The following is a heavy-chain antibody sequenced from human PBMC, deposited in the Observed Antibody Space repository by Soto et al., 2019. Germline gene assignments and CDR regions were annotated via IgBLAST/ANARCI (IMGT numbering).Heavy chain of an antibody. Sequence: QVQLVQSGAEVKKPGSSVKVSCKASGGTFSSYAISWVRQAPGQGLEWMGGIIPIFGTANYAQKFQGRVTITSDESASTAYMELSSLRSEDTAVYYCARPRAPEMATIHPFDYWGQGTLVTVSS. CDR3: ARPRAPEMATIHPFDY. J-gene: IGHJ4*02. CDR2: IIPIFGTA. D-gene: IGHD5-12*01. CDR1: GGTFSSYA. V-gene: IGHV1-69*01.